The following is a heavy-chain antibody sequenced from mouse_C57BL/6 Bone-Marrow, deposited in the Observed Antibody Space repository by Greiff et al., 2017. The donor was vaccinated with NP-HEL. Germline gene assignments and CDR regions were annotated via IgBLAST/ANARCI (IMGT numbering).Heavy chain of an antibody. V-gene: IGHV5-6*02. Sequence: EVKLMESGGDLLKPGGSLKLSCAASGSTFSSSGMSWVRQTPDKRLEWVATISSGGSYTYYPDSVKGRFTISRDNAKNTLYLQMSSLKSDDTAMYYCARRGTTVVDYWGQGTTLTVSS. J-gene: IGHJ2*01. D-gene: IGHD1-1*01. CDR1: GSTFSSSG. CDR2: ISSGGSYT. CDR3: ARRGTTVVDY.